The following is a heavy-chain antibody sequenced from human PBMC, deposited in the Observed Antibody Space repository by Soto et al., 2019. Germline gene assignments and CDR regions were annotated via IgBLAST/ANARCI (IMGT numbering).Heavy chain of an antibody. J-gene: IGHJ5*02. CDR2: IYYSGSA. V-gene: IGHV4-59*01. CDR3: ARVYSSRHNCYTP. CDR1: GGSISSYY. Sequence: SETLSLTCTVSGGSISSYYWSWIRQSPGKGLEWIGHIYYSGSANYNPSLKSRVTISVDTSKNQFSLKLSSVTAADTAVYYCARVYSSRHNCYTPWGQGTLVTGSS. D-gene: IGHD6-13*01.